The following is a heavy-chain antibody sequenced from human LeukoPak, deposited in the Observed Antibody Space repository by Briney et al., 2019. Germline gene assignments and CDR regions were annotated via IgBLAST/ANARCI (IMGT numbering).Heavy chain of an antibody. CDR3: ASLPSSGWYVSGNDF. Sequence: GGSLRLSCAASGFSFSSHVMHWVRQAPGKGLEWVSAISGSGGSTYYADSVKGRFTVSRDNGKYSLYLQMNSLRAEDTAVYYCASLPSSGWYVSGNDFWGQGTLVTVSS. V-gene: IGHV3-23*01. D-gene: IGHD6-19*01. J-gene: IGHJ4*02. CDR2: ISGSGGST. CDR1: GFSFSSHV.